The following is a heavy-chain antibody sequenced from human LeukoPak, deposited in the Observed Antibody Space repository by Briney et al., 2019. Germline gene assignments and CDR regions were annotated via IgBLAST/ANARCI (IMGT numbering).Heavy chain of an antibody. CDR3: ARETGYSSSLLDY. D-gene: IGHD6-13*01. CDR2: IYYSGST. CDR1: GGSISSHY. Sequence: KPSETLSLTCTVSGGSISSHYWSWIRQPPGKGLEWIGYIYYSGSTNYNPSLKSRVTISVDTSKNQFSLKLSSVTAADTAVCYCARETGYSSSLLDYWGQGTLVTVSS. J-gene: IGHJ4*02. V-gene: IGHV4-59*11.